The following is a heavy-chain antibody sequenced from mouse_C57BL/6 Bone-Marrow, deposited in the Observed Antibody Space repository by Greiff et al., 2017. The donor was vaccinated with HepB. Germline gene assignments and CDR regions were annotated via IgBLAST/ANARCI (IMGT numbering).Heavy chain of an antibody. D-gene: IGHD1-1*01. CDR2: INPNYGTT. V-gene: IGHV1-39*01. Sequence: EVQLQQSGPELVKPGASVKISCKASGYSFTDYNMNWVKQSNGKSLEWIGVINPNYGTTSYNQKFKGKATLTVDQSSSPAYMQLNSLTSEDSAVYYCARNNVITTDYYAMDYWGQGTSVTVSS. CDR1: GYSFTDYN. CDR3: ARNNVITTDYYAMDY. J-gene: IGHJ4*01.